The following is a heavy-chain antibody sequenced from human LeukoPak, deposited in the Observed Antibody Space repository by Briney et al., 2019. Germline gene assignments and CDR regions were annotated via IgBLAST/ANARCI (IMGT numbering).Heavy chain of an antibody. Sequence: HPGGSLRLSCAASGFTVMTNDMTWVRQAPGKGLEWVSVLYSDGNTKYADSVQGRFTISRDNSKNTLYLEMNSLSPDDTAVYYCARGVEPLAANTLAYWGQGTLVTVSS. CDR1: GFTVMTND. CDR3: ARGVEPLAANTLAY. D-gene: IGHD1-14*01. CDR2: LYSDGNT. J-gene: IGHJ4*02. V-gene: IGHV3-53*01.